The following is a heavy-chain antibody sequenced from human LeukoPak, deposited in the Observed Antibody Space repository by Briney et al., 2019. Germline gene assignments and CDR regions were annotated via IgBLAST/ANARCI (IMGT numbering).Heavy chain of an antibody. V-gene: IGHV4-34*01. CDR2: INHSGST. CDR3: ARGYSTGTPFFDY. J-gene: IGHJ4*02. D-gene: IGHD2-8*02. CDR1: GGSFSGYY. Sequence: SETLSLTCAVYGGSFSGYYWSWIRQPPGKGLEWIGEINHSGSTNYNPSFKSRVTIDVDMSENQFSLRLNSVTAADTAVYYCARGYSTGTPFFDYWGQGILVTVSS.